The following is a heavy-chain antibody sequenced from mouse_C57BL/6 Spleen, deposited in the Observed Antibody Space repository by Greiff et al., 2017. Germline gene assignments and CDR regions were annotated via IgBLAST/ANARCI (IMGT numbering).Heavy chain of an antibody. CDR1: GYTFTSYW. CDR3: AREGDSSGYPRFAY. CDR2: IDPSDSET. D-gene: IGHD3-2*02. J-gene: IGHJ3*01. V-gene: IGHV1-52*01. Sequence: VKLQQPGAELVRPGSSVKLSCKASGYTFTSYWMHWVKQRPIQGLEWIGNIDPSDSETHYNQKFKDKATLTVDKSSSTAYMQLSSLTSEDSAVYYCAREGDSSGYPRFAYWGQGTLVTVSA.